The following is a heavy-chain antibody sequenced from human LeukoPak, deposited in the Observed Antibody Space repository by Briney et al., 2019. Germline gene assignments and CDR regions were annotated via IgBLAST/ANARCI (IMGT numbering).Heavy chain of an antibody. Sequence: PSETLSLTCAVYGGSFSGYYWSWIRQPPGKGLEWIGEINHSGSTNYNPSLKSRVTISVDTSKNQFSLKLSSVTAADTAVYYCAADYYDSSGYRDYWGQGTLVTVSS. V-gene: IGHV4-34*01. D-gene: IGHD3-22*01. CDR3: AADYYDSSGYRDY. CDR2: INHSGST. J-gene: IGHJ4*02. CDR1: GGSFSGYY.